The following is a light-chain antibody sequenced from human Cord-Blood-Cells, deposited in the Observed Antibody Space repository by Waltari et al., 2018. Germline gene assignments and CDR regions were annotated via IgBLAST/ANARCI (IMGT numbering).Light chain of an antibody. CDR2: DAS. Sequence: AIQLTQSPSSLSASVGDRVTITRRASQGISSALAWYQQKPGKAPKLLIYDASSLESGVPSRFSGSGSGTDFTLTISSLQPEDFATYYCQQFNSYPMATFTFGPGTKVDIK. CDR3: QQFNSYPMATFT. V-gene: IGKV1-13*02. CDR1: QGISSA. J-gene: IGKJ3*01.